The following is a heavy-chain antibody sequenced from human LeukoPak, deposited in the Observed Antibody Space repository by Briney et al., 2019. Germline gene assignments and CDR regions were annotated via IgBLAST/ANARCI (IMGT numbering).Heavy chain of an antibody. Sequence: GASVKVSCKASGYTFTSYDINWVRQATGQGLEWMGWMNPNSGNTGYAQKFQGRVTMTRNTSISTAYMELSSRRSEDTAVYYCARGSRYEWELQPYAFDIWGQGTMVTVSS. D-gene: IGHD1-26*01. CDR2: MNPNSGNT. V-gene: IGHV1-8*01. J-gene: IGHJ3*02. CDR1: GYTFTSYD. CDR3: ARGSRYEWELQPYAFDI.